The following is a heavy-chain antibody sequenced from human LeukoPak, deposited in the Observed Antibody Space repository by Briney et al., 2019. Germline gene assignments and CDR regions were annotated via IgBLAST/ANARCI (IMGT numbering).Heavy chain of an antibody. D-gene: IGHD3-22*01. CDR1: GYTFTSYG. V-gene: IGHV1-18*01. J-gene: IGHJ4*02. CDR3: ASVRYFDSDGDYPNFDY. CDR2: ISTYNGNT. Sequence: ASVKVSCKASGYTFTSYGINWVRQTPGQGLEWMGWISTYNGNTNYAQKFQGRVTMTTDASTSTAYMELRSLRSDDTAVYYCASVRYFDSDGDYPNFDYWGQGTLVTVSS.